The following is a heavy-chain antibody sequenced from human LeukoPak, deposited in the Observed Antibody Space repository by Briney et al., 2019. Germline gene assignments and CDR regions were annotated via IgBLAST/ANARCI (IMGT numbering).Heavy chain of an antibody. V-gene: IGHV3-21*01. CDR1: GFTFSSYS. CDR2: ISSSSTYI. Sequence: GGSLRLSCAASGFTFSSYSMSWVRQAPGKGLEWVSSISSSSTYIYYADSVKGRFTISRDNAENSLYLQMNSLSAEDTAVYYCARRYCSGGSCYYFDYWGQGILVTVSS. J-gene: IGHJ4*02. D-gene: IGHD2-15*01. CDR3: ARRYCSGGSCYYFDY.